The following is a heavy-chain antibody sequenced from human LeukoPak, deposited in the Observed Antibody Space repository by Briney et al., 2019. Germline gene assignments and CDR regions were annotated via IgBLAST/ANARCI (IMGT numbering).Heavy chain of an antibody. CDR3: AMSPPRGAWFDP. CDR2: IYDSGST. D-gene: IGHD4/OR15-4a*01. CDR1: GGSITSDY. Sequence: SETLSLTCSASGGSITSDYWSWIRQSPGKGLEWIGFIYDSGSTIYNPSLKSRVTISVDTSKNQFSLKLRSVTAADTAIYYCAMSPPRGAWFDPWGQGTLVTVSS. J-gene: IGHJ5*02. V-gene: IGHV4-4*09.